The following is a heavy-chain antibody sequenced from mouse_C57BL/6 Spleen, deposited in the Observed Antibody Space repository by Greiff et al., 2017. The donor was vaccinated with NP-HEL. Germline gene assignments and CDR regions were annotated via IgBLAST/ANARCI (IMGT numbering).Heavy chain of an antibody. J-gene: IGHJ2*01. CDR1: GYTFTSYG. CDR3: ASGDYYGSRGFDY. CDR2: IYPRSGNT. D-gene: IGHD1-1*01. V-gene: IGHV1-81*01. Sequence: QVQLQQSGAELARPGASVKLSCKASGYTFTSYGISWVKQRTGQGLEWIGEIYPRSGNTYYNEKFKGKATLTADKSSSTAYMELRSLTSEDSAVYFGASGDYYGSRGFDYWGQGTTLTVSS.